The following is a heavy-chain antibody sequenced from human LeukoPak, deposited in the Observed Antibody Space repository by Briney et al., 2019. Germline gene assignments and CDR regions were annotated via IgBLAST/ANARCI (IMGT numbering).Heavy chain of an antibody. J-gene: IGHJ4*02. D-gene: IGHD3-22*01. Sequence: GGSLRLSRAASGFTFSSYEMNWVRQAPGKGLEWVSYISSSGSTIYYADSVKGRFTISRDNAKNSLYLQMNSLRAEDTAVYYCAREGYYDSSGYYDYWGQGTLVTVSS. CDR1: GFTFSSYE. CDR2: ISSSGSTI. CDR3: AREGYYDSSGYYDY. V-gene: IGHV3-48*03.